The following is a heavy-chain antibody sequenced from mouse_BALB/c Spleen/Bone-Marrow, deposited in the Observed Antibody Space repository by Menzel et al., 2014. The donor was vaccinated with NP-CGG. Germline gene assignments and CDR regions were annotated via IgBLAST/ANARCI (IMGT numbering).Heavy chain of an antibody. CDR3: ATGDYGAWFAC. CDR1: GFTFSNYD. D-gene: IGHD2-4*01. V-gene: IGHV5-9-3*01. CDR2: ISSGGYYS. Sequence: EVHLVESGGDLVKPGGSLKLSCAASGFTFSNYDMSWGRPTPEKRLEWVATISSGGYYSYYPDSVKGRFTISRDNAKNTLYLQMSSLRSEDTAMYYCATGDYGAWFACWGQGTLVTVSA. J-gene: IGHJ3*01.